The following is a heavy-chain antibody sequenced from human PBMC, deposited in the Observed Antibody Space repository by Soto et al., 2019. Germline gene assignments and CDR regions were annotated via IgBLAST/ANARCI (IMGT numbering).Heavy chain of an antibody. CDR1: GFSFSTSA. D-gene: IGHD4-4*01. V-gene: IGHV1-58*01. CDR2: IVVGSGNT. CDR3: AAGGMTTVTRGYYHGLDV. J-gene: IGHJ6*02. Sequence: SVKVSCKGSGFSFSTSAVQWVRQARGQRLEWIGWIVVGSGNTIHAQKFKERVTITRDMSTSTAYMELSSLRSEDTAVYNRAAGGMTTVTRGYYHGLDVWGQGTTVTVSS.